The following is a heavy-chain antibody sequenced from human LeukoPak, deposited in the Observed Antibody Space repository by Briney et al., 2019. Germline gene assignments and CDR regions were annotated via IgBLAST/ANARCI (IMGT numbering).Heavy chain of an antibody. Sequence: GGSLRLSCAASGFTFSSYAMHWVRQAPGKGLEWVAVISYNGSNKYYADSVKGRFTISRDNSKNTLYLQMNSLRAEDTAVYYCARDRGYSSGWSPYWGQGTLVTVSS. D-gene: IGHD6-19*01. J-gene: IGHJ4*02. V-gene: IGHV3-30-3*01. CDR3: ARDRGYSSGWSPY. CDR2: ISYNGSNK. CDR1: GFTFSSYA.